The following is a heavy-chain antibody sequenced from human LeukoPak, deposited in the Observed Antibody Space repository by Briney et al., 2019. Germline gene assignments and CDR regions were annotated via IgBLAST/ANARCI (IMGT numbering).Heavy chain of an antibody. Sequence: EGSLRLSRAASGFIFSSYAMSWVRRAPGKGLEWVSTISNSDGSTYYADSVKGRFSISRDNAENTLYLQMNSLRADDTAVYYCAKATGYLLWGQGTLVTVSS. CDR3: AKATGYLL. CDR2: ISNSDGST. J-gene: IGHJ4*02. CDR1: GFIFSSYA. D-gene: IGHD1-14*01. V-gene: IGHV3-23*01.